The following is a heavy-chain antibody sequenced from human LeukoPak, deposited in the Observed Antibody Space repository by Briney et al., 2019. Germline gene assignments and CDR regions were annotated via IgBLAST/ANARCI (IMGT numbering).Heavy chain of an antibody. V-gene: IGHV4-31*03. J-gene: IGHJ4*02. CDR2: IHYSGDT. D-gene: IGHD3-22*01. CDR1: GGSISSGGYY. Sequence: PSQTLSLTCTVSGGSISSGGYYWSWIRQHPGKGVEWIGYIHYSGDTYYSPSLKSRLTISVDTSKNQFSLRLRSVTAADTAVYYCARVVAYDSTGYYLYYFDYWGQGTLVTVAA. CDR3: ARVVAYDSTGYYLYYFDY.